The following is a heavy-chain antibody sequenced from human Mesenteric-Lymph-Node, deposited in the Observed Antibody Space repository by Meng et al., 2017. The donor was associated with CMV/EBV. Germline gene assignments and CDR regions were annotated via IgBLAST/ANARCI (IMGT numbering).Heavy chain of an antibody. CDR1: GGSISRSSYY. J-gene: IGHJ4*02. CDR2: IYYSGST. D-gene: IGHD6-13*01. V-gene: IGHV4-39*02. Sequence: SETLSLTCTVSGGSISRSSYYWGWIRQPPGKGLEWIGSIYYSGSTYYNPSLKSRVTISVDTSKNQFSLKLSSVTAADTAVYYCAREYSRYFDYWGQGTLVTVSS. CDR3: AREYSRYFDY.